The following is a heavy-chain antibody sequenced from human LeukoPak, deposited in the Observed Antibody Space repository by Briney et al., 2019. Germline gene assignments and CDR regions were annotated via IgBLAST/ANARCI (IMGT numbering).Heavy chain of an antibody. D-gene: IGHD3-3*01. CDR1: GFAFSSYS. V-gene: IGHV3-21*01. CDR2: ISSSSSYI. CDR3: ARDRGILGVGITPMDV. Sequence: PGGSLRLSCAASGFAFSSYSMNWVRQAPGKGLEWVSSISSSSSYIYYADSVKGRFTISRDNAKNSLYLQMNSLRAEDTAVYYCARDRGILGVGITPMDVLGKGTTVTVSS. J-gene: IGHJ6*03.